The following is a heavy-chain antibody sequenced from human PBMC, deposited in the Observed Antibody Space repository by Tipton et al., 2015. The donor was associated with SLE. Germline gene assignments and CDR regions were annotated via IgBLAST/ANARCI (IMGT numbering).Heavy chain of an antibody. CDR1: GFTFSDYY. CDR3: AKGSSTSFVHPDAFDI. D-gene: IGHD2-2*01. J-gene: IGHJ3*02. V-gene: IGHV3-11*04. Sequence: SLRLSCAASGFTFSDYYMSWIRQAPGKGLEWVSYISSSGSTIYYADSVKGRFTISRDNSKNTLYLQMNSLRAEDTAVYYCAKGSSTSFVHPDAFDIWGQGTMVTVSS. CDR2: ISSSGSTI.